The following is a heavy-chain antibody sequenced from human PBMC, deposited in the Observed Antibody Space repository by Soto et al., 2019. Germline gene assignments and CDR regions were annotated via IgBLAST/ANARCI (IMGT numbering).Heavy chain of an antibody. J-gene: IGHJ4*02. V-gene: IGHV4-4*02. CDR1: GGSISSPNW. D-gene: IGHD1-1*01. CDR2: IYHSGTT. CDR3: AFPPTADLDY. Sequence: LSLTCAVSGGSISSPNWWTWVRQSPGRGLEWIGEIYHSGTTNYSPSLKSRVNIAVDMSTNHLSLTLISVTAADTAVYYCAFPPTADLDYGGKGILVTVSS.